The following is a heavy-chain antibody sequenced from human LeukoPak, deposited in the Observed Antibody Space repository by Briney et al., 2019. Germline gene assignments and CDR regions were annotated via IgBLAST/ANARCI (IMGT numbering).Heavy chain of an antibody. J-gene: IGHJ3*02. CDR3: ARRSAAKDAFDI. D-gene: IGHD6-25*01. CDR1: GFTFSSYW. V-gene: IGHV3-74*01. Sequence: GGSLRLSCAASGFTFSSYWMHWVREAPGKGLVWVSRINSDGSSTSYADPVKGRFTISRDNAKNTLYLQMNSLRAEDTAVYYCARRSAAKDAFDIWGQGTMVTVSS. CDR2: INSDGSST.